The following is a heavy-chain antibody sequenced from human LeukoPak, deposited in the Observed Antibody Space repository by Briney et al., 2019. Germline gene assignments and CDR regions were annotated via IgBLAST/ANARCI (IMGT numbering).Heavy chain of an antibody. CDR3: ARDRKDYRWAFDI. CDR1: GFTFSSYW. CDR2: IKQDGSEK. J-gene: IGHJ3*02. Sequence: GGSLRLSCAASGFTFSSYWMSWVRQAPGKGLEWVANIKQDGSEKYYVDSVKGRFTISRDNAKNSLYLQINSLRAEDTAVYYCARDRKDYRWAFDIWGQGTMVTVSS. D-gene: IGHD4-11*01. V-gene: IGHV3-7*01.